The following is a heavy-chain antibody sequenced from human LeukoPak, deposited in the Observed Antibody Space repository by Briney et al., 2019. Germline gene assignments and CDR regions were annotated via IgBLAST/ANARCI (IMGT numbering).Heavy chain of an antibody. Sequence: GGSLRLSCAASGFTFSSYSMSWVRQAPGKGLEWVSAISGSGGSTYYADSVKGRFTISRDNSKNTLYLQMNSLRAEDTAVYYCAKGISPPLTMVRGVIINYYYYGMDVWGQGTTVTVSS. D-gene: IGHD3-10*01. CDR1: GFTFSSYS. CDR2: ISGSGGST. CDR3: AKGISPPLTMVRGVIINYYYYGMDV. J-gene: IGHJ6*02. V-gene: IGHV3-23*01.